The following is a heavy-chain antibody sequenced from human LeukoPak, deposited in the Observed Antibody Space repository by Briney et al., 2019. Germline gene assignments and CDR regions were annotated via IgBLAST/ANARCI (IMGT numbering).Heavy chain of an antibody. CDR2: ISAYNGNT. D-gene: IGHD3-9*01. CDR1: GYTFTSYG. CDR3: ARVSRPYRYFEWVNAFDI. J-gene: IGHJ3*02. Sequence: ASVKVSCKASGYTFTSYGISWVRQARGQGLEWMGWISAYNGNTNYAQKLQGRVTMTTDTSTSTAYMELRSLRSDDTAVYYCARVSRPYRYFEWVNAFDIWGQGTMVTVSS. V-gene: IGHV1-18*01.